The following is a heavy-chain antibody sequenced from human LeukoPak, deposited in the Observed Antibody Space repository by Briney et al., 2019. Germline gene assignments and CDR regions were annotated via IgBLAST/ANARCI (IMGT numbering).Heavy chain of an antibody. D-gene: IGHD4-11*01. J-gene: IGHJ3*01. CDR1: GGSISNYY. CDR3: ARPIGSKNAFDV. CDR2: INYSGST. V-gene: IGHV4-59*08. Sequence: SETLSLTCTVSGGSISNYYWTWMRQSPGKGLEWIGYINYSGSTSYNPSLKSRVSMSVDTSKNQFSLNLNSVTAADAAVYYCARPIGSKNAFDVWGQGTMVTVSS.